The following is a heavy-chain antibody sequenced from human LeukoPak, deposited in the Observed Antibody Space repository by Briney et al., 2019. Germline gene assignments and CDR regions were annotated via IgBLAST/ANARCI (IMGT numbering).Heavy chain of an antibody. V-gene: IGHV1-69*13. D-gene: IGHD4-17*01. CDR3: AGGMDDYGDYAGDY. CDR2: IIPIFGTA. Sequence: ASVKVSCKASGGTFISYAISWVRQAPGQGLEWMGGIIPIFGTANYAQKFQGRVTITADESTSTAYMELSSLRSEDTAVYYCAGGMDDYGDYAGDYWGQGTLVTVSS. J-gene: IGHJ4*02. CDR1: GGTFISYA.